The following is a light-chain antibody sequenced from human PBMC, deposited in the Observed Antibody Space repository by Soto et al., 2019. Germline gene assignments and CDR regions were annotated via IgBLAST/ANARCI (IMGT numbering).Light chain of an antibody. J-gene: IGKJ2*01. V-gene: IGKV4-1*01. CDR3: QQYYSSPLT. CDR2: WAS. Sequence: DIVMTQSPDSLAVSLGERDTINCKSSQSVFSSSNTKNCLAWYQQKLGQPPKLLFYWASTRKSGVPDRFSVSESGTDFTLTISSLQADDVAVYYCQQYYSSPLTFGQGTKLEIK. CDR1: QSVFSSSNTKNC.